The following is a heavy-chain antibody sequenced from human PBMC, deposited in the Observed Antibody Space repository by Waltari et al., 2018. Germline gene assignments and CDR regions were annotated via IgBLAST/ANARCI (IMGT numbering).Heavy chain of an antibody. CDR1: GYSISSGYY. CDR3: ARGVDTAMVGRPGFDYFDY. Sequence: QVQLQESGPGLVKPSETLSLTCAVSGYSISSGYYWGWIRQPPGKGLEWIGSIYHSGSTYDNPSLKSRVTISVDTSKNQFSLKLSSVTAADTAVYYCARGVDTAMVGRPGFDYFDYWGQGTLVTVSS. D-gene: IGHD5-18*01. J-gene: IGHJ4*02. V-gene: IGHV4-38-2*01. CDR2: IYHSGST.